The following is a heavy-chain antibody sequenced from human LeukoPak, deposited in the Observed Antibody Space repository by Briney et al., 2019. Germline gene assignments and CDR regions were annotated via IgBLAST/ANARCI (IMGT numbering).Heavy chain of an antibody. CDR1: GFTFSSYW. CDR2: IKHNGSAK. J-gene: IGHJ3*02. CDR3: AIDPSLWFGEQSNAFDI. D-gene: IGHD3-10*01. V-gene: IGHV3-7*01. Sequence: PGGSLRLSCAASGFTFSSYWMSWVRQAPGKGLEWVGNIKHNGSAKYYADSMKGRFTISRDNAKNSLYLQMNSLRAEDTAVYYCAIDPSLWFGEQSNAFDIWGHGTMVTVSS.